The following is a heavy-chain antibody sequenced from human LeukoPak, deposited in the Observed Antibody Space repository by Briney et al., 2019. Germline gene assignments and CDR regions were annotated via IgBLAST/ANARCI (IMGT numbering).Heavy chain of an antibody. D-gene: IGHD6-6*01. J-gene: IGHJ4*02. CDR3: ARHGVGSSWFGFDY. V-gene: IGHV5-51*01. CDR1: GYTFNNYW. CDR2: INPGDSDP. Sequence: GESLKISCQASGYTFNNYWIGWVRQMPGKGLEWMGIINPGDSDPRYSPSLQGRATISADRSISTASLQWSSLKASDTAMYYCARHGVGSSWFGFDYWGQGTLVTVSS.